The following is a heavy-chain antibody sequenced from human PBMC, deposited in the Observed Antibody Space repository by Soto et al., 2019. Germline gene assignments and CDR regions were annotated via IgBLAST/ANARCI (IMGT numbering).Heavy chain of an antibody. D-gene: IGHD6-19*01. J-gene: IGHJ4*02. CDR3: AKDRRDPTHSSGWTYYFDY. CDR2: ISYHGSNK. Sequence: LGGALRLSCATSVFTFSSYGMHWFRQAPVNVLEWVAVISYHGSNKYYADSVKGRFTISRDNSKNTLYLQMNSLRAEDTAVYYCAKDRRDPTHSSGWTYYFDYWGQGTLVTVSS. V-gene: IGHV3-30*18. CDR1: VFTFSSYG.